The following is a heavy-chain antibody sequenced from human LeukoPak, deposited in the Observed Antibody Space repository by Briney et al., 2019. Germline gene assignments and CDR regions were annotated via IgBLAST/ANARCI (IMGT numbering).Heavy chain of an antibody. D-gene: IGHD2-15*01. CDR3: AREDCSGGDCTSFDY. CDR2: INPGGST. J-gene: IGHJ4*02. CDR1: GGTFSGYY. Sequence: SETLFLTCAVYGGTFSGYYWSWIRQSPGKGLEWIGEINPGGSTNYNPPLESRVIISVDTSKNQFSLKMDSVSAADTAVYYCAREDCSGGDCTSFDYWGQGTLVTVSS. V-gene: IGHV4-34*01.